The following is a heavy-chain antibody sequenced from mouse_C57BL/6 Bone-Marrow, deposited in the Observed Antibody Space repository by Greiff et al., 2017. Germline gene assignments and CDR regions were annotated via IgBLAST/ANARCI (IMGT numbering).Heavy chain of an antibody. CDR3: ARGGHDALDY. CDR2: IYPCSGST. J-gene: IGHJ4*01. CDR1: GYTFTSYG. V-gene: IGHV1-81*01. Sequence: QVQLQQSGAELARPGASVKLSCKASGYTFTSYGISWVKQRTGQGLEWIGEIYPCSGSTYYNEKFKGKATLTADKSSSTASMELRSLTSADSAVYFCARGGHDALDYWGQGTSGTVSS.